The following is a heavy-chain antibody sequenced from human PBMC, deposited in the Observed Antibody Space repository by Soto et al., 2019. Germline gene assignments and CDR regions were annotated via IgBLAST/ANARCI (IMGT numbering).Heavy chain of an antibody. CDR3: AKLLSSWSPEVSDY. CDR1: GFSFRTYA. J-gene: IGHJ4*02. CDR2: ISGSGGST. Sequence: PGGSLRLSCAASGFSFRTYAMSWVRQAPGKGLEWVSAISGSGGSTYYADSVKGRFTISRDNSKNTLYLQMNSLRAEDTAVYYCAKLLSSWSPEVSDYWGQGTLVTVSS. D-gene: IGHD6-13*01. V-gene: IGHV3-23*01.